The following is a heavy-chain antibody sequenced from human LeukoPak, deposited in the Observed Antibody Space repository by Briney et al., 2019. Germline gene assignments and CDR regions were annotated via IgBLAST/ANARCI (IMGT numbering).Heavy chain of an antibody. Sequence: GGSLRLSCAAPGFSFSSYWMSWVRQAPGKGLEWVANIKQDGSEKYYVDSVKGRFTISRDNAKNSLYLQMNSLRAEDTAVYYCARGFRGWYAEGFDYWGQGTVVTVSS. J-gene: IGHJ4*02. D-gene: IGHD6-19*01. CDR3: ARGFRGWYAEGFDY. CDR1: GFSFSSYW. CDR2: IKQDGSEK. V-gene: IGHV3-7*01.